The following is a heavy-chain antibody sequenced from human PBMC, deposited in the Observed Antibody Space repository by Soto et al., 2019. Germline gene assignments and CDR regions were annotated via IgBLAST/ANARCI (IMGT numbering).Heavy chain of an antibody. CDR1: GFTFSSYS. D-gene: IGHD5-12*01. J-gene: IGHJ4*02. V-gene: IGHV3-48*01. Sequence: EVQLVESVGGLVQPGGSLRLSCAASGFTFSSYSMNWVRQAPGKGLEWVSYISSSSCTIYYADSVKGRFTISRDNAKNSLYLQMNSLRAEDTAVYYCARDVSEDIVAPVHLYYFNYWGQGTLVTVSS. CDR3: ARDVSEDIVAPVHLYYFNY. CDR2: ISSSSCTI.